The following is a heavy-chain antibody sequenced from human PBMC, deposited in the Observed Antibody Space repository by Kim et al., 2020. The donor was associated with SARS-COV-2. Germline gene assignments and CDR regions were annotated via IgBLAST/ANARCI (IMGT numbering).Heavy chain of an antibody. V-gene: IGHV3-33*05. Sequence: GGSLRLSCAASGFTFSSYGMHWVRQAPGKGLEWVAVISYDGSNKYYADSVKGRFTISRDNSKNTLYLQMNSLRAVDTAVYYCARGGSVPAAAGLNYYYG. CDR2: ISYDGSNK. D-gene: IGHD6-13*01. CDR1: GFTFSSYG. J-gene: IGHJ6*01. CDR3: ARGGSVPAAAGLNYYYG.